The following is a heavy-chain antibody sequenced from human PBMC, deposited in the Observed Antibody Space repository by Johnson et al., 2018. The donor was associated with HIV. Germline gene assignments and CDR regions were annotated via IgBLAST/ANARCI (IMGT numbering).Heavy chain of an antibody. Sequence: MQLVESGGGVVQPGRSLRLSCVASGFSFSSFAMHWVRQAPGKGLQWVAVMSFDETNSYDSDSVDVKGRFTISRDNVENSRFLQMNNLGVDDTAVYYCARVWGKGFDIWGQGTLVTVAS. J-gene: IGHJ3*02. CDR3: ARVWGKGFDI. V-gene: IGHV3-30-3*01. D-gene: IGHD7-27*01. CDR2: MSFDETNS. CDR1: GFSFSSFA.